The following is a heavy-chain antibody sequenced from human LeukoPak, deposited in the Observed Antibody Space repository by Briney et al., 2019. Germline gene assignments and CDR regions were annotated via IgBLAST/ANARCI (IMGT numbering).Heavy chain of an antibody. CDR3: ARDEGYCSSTSCYRHAFDI. Sequence: ASVKVSCKASGYTFTDYYMHWVRQAPGQGLEWMGWINPNSGGTNYAQKFQGWVTMTRDTSISTAYMELSRLRSDDTAVYYCARDEGYCSSTSCYRHAFDIWGQGTMVTASS. CDR2: INPNSGGT. J-gene: IGHJ3*02. V-gene: IGHV1-2*04. D-gene: IGHD2-2*01. CDR1: GYTFTDYY.